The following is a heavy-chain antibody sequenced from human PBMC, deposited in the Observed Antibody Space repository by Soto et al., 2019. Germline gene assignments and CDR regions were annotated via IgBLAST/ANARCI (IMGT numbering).Heavy chain of an antibody. J-gene: IGHJ3*01. V-gene: IGHV3-23*01. CDR1: GFSFSNYA. D-gene: IGHD5-12*01. CDR2: ISGSDGNT. CDR3: AKDLYDGYDFDV. Sequence: EVQLLESGGGLVQPGGSLRLSCAASGFSFSNYAMSWVRQAPGKGLEWVSTISGSDGNTYYADSVKGRFTVSRDNSKNTLYLQMDSLRAEDTAVYYCAKDLYDGYDFDVWGQATMVTVSS.